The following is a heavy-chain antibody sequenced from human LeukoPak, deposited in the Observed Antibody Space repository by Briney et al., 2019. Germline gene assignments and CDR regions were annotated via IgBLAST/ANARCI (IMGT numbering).Heavy chain of an antibody. V-gene: IGHV1-18*01. J-gene: IGHJ6*03. D-gene: IGHD3-9*01. CDR3: ARDRTLTYYDILTGYRYYYYYYMDV. Sequence: GASVKVSCKASGYTFTSYGISWVRQAPGQGLEWMGWISAYNGNTNYAQKLQGRVTMTTDTSTSTAYMELRSLRSDDTAVYYCARDRTLTYYDILTGYRYYYYYYMDVWGKGTTVTISS. CDR1: GYTFTSYG. CDR2: ISAYNGNT.